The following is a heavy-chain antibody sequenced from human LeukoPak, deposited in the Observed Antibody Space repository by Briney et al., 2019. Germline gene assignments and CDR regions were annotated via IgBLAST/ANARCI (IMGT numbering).Heavy chain of an antibody. CDR1: GGSISSYF. CDR2: IYSSGGT. V-gene: IGHV4-4*07. J-gene: IGHJ4*02. D-gene: IGHD2-8*02. CDR3: ARAGKADGVLLNTEFDY. Sequence: SETLSLTCTVSGGSISSYFWNWIRQPAGKGLEWIGRIYSSGGTKYNPSLKSRVTMSVDTSKNQFSLKMSSVTVADTAVYYCARAGKADGVLLNTEFDYWGQGTVVTVSS.